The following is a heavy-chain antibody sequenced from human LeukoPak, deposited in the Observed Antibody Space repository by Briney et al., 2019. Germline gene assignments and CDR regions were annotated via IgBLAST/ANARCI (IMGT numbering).Heavy chain of an antibody. CDR1: GFTFSSYS. CDR2: ISSSSSYI. D-gene: IGHD3-22*01. J-gene: IGHJ3*02. CDR3: AKDLSSGYPHAFDI. V-gene: IGHV3-21*04. Sequence: GGSLRLSCAASGFTFSSYSMNWVRQAPGKGLEWVSSISSSSSYIYYADSVKGRFTISRDNAKNSLYLQMNSLRAEDTAVYYCAKDLSSGYPHAFDIWGQGTMVTVSS.